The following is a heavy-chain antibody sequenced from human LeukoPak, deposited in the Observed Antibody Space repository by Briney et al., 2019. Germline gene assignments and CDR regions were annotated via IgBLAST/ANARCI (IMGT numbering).Heavy chain of an antibody. CDR1: GFTFSSYS. CDR3: ATGIVSAYSRGWCDP. J-gene: IGHJ5*02. CDR2: ISSSSSYI. V-gene: IGHV3-21*01. D-gene: IGHD6-25*01. Sequence: GGSLRLSCAASGFTFSSYSMNWVRQAPGKGLEWVSSISSSSSYIYYEDAVKDRFTISRDNAKNSLYLQMNSLRAQDTAVYYCATGIVSAYSRGWCDPWGQGTLVTVSS.